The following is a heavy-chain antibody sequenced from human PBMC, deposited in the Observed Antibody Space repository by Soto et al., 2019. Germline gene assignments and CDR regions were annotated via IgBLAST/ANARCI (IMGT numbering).Heavy chain of an antibody. CDR1: GASISSDNW. D-gene: IGHD1-26*01. J-gene: IGHJ6*02. CDR3: ARSESESYLREGLGYYYAMDV. Sequence: QVQLRESGPGLVKPSGTLSLTCAVSGASISSDNWWTWVRQPPGKGLEWIGEISHSGSANYNPSLKSRLTISVDKSKNHFSLKLRSLTAADTAVYHRARSESESYLREGLGYYYAMDVWGQGTTVTVSS. V-gene: IGHV4-4*02. CDR2: ISHSGSA.